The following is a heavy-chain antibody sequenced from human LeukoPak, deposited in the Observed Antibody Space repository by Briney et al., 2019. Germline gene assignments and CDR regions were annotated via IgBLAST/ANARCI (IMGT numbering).Heavy chain of an antibody. CDR1: GGTFSRYA. J-gene: IGHJ5*02. Sequence: ASVKVSCKASGGTFSRYAISWVRQAPGQGLEWMGRILPTLGIANYAQKFQGRVTITADDSTSTAYMELSSLRSEDTGVYYCGGDPPKGCSGGRCCPSPIDPWGQGTLVTVSS. D-gene: IGHD2-15*01. CDR3: GGDPPKGCSGGRCCPSPIDP. CDR2: ILPTLGIA. V-gene: IGHV1-69*04.